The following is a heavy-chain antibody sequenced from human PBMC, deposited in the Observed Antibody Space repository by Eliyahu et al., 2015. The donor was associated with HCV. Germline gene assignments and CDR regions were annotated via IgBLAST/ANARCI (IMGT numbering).Heavy chain of an antibody. CDR2: ISGYNGNT. D-gene: IGHD4-17*01. J-gene: IGHJ3*02. CDR3: AREGVYGDYEGLGAFDI. Sequence: QVQLVQSGAEVKKPGASVKVSCKASGXXFXSXGISWVRQAPGQGLEWMGWISGYNGNTNYAQKLQGRVTMTTDTSTSTAYMELRSLRSDDTAVYYCAREGVYGDYEGLGAFDIWGQGTMVTVSS. V-gene: IGHV1-18*01. CDR1: GXXFXSXG.